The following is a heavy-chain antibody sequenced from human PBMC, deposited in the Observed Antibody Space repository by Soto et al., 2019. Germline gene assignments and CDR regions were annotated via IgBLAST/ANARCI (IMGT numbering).Heavy chain of an antibody. CDR2: ISYDGSNK. CDR1: GFTFSSYG. Sequence: GSLRLWCAASGFTFSSYGMHGVRQAAGKGLEWVAVISYDGSNKYYADSVKGRFTISRDNSKNTLYLQMNSLRAEDTAVYYCAKEADSSGYYPYYFDYWGQGTLVTVSS. J-gene: IGHJ4*02. V-gene: IGHV3-30*18. D-gene: IGHD3-22*01. CDR3: AKEADSSGYYPYYFDY.